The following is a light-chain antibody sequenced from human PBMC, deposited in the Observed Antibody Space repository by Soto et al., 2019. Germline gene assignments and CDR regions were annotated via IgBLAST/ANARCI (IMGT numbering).Light chain of an antibody. CDR2: AAS. Sequence: DIQVTQSPSSVSASIGDRVTITCRASQDIIIWLAWYQQKPGTAPKLLISAASSLQSGVPSRFSGSGSGTDFTLPISSLQPEDFATYLCQQAHSFPLTFGGGNKVEI. V-gene: IGKV1D-12*01. CDR1: QDIIIW. J-gene: IGKJ4*01. CDR3: QQAHSFPLT.